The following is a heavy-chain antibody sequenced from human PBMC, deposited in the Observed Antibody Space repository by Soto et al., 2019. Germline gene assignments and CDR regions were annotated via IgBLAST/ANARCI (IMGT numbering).Heavy chain of an antibody. CDR2: ISGSGGST. J-gene: IGHJ6*02. D-gene: IGHD5-18*01. CDR3: ASSETAMVTYYYYYGMDV. V-gene: IGHV3-23*01. Sequence: GGSLRLSCAASGFTFSSYAMSWVRQAPGKGLEWVSAISGSGGSTYYADSVKGRFTISRDNSKNTLYLQMNSLRAEDTAVYYCASSETAMVTYYYYYGMDVWGQGTTVTVPS. CDR1: GFTFSSYA.